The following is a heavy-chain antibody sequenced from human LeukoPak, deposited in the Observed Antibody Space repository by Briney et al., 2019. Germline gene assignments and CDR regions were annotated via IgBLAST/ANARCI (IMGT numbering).Heavy chain of an antibody. CDR1: GYTFTSYD. D-gene: IGHD6-13*01. V-gene: IGHV1-8*01. Sequence: GASVKVSCKASGYTFTSYDINWVRQATGQGLEWMGWMNPNNGNTGYAQKFQGRVTMTRSTSISTAYMELSSLRSEDTAVHYCARLASSSWPLYYYYGMDVWGQGTTVTVSS. J-gene: IGHJ6*02. CDR2: MNPNNGNT. CDR3: ARLASSSWPLYYYYGMDV.